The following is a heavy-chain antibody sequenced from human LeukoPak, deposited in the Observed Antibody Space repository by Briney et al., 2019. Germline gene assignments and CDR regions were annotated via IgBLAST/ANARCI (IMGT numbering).Heavy chain of an antibody. J-gene: IGHJ4*02. D-gene: IGHD2-2*02. CDR3: AKGYCSSTSCYSRFDY. Sequence: GGSLRLSCAASGFTFSSYAMSWVRQAPGKGLERVSAISGSGGSTYYADSVKGRFTISRDNSKNTLYLQMNSLRAEDTAVYYCAKGYCSSTSCYSRFDYWGQGTLVTVSS. CDR2: ISGSGGST. CDR1: GFTFSSYA. V-gene: IGHV3-23*01.